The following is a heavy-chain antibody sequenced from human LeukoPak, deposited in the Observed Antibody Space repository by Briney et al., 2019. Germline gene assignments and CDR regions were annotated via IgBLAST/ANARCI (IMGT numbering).Heavy chain of an antibody. Sequence: GGSLRLSCAASGFTSIDYDMHWVRQVIGKGLEWVSSIGIRGDTHYSGSVKGRFTISRENAESSLYLQMNSLRAEDTAVYYCARGGIQVSGIDEFDYWGQGTLVTVSS. CDR3: ARGGIQVSGIDEFDY. J-gene: IGHJ4*02. CDR1: GFTSIDYD. V-gene: IGHV3-13*01. D-gene: IGHD6-19*01. CDR2: IGIRGDT.